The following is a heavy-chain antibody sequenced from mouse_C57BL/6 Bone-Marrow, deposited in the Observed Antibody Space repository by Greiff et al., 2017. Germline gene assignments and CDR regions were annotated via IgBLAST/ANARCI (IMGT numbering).Heavy chain of an antibody. V-gene: IGHV14-4*01. Sequence: VQLQQSGAELVRPGASVKLSCTASGFNIKDDYMHWVKQRPEQGLEWIGWIDPENGYTEYASKFQGKATITADTSSNTAYLQLSSLTSEDTAVYYCTTGYDWFAYWGQGTLVTVSA. CDR1: GFNIKDDY. J-gene: IGHJ3*01. CDR3: TTGYDWFAY. CDR2: IDPENGYT. D-gene: IGHD2-3*01.